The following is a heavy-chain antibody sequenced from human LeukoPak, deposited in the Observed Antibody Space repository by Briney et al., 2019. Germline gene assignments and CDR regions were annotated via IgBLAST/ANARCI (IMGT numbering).Heavy chain of an antibody. Sequence: GGSLRLSCVASGFTFTSYTMHWVRQAPGKGLEWVASIWYDASRVCYADSVKGQFTISRDNSKNTLYLQMNSLRAEDTAVYYCASYYGSGLFDYWGQGTLVTVSS. D-gene: IGHD3-10*01. J-gene: IGHJ4*02. CDR3: ASYYGSGLFDY. V-gene: IGHV3-30*02. CDR2: IWYDASRV. CDR1: GFTFTSYT.